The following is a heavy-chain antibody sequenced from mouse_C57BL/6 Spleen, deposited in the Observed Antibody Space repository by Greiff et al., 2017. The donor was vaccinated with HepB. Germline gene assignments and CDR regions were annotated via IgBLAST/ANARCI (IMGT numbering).Heavy chain of an antibody. CDR2: INPSNGGT. D-gene: IGHD1-1*01. V-gene: IGHV1-53*01. J-gene: IGHJ3*01. Sequence: QVQPQQPGTELVKPGASVKLSCKASGYTFTSYWMHWVKQRPGQGLEWIGNINPSNGGTNYNEKFKSKATLTVDKSSSTAYMQLSSLTSEDSAVYYCARPSALLLPWFAYWGQGTLVTVSA. CDR1: GYTFTSYW. CDR3: ARPSALLLPWFAY.